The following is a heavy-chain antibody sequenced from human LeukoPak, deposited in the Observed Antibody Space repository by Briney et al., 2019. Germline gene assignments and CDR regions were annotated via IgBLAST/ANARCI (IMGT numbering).Heavy chain of an antibody. CDR1: GFTFSGYA. CDR3: AKDIYYDSSGYRGYFDY. J-gene: IGHJ4*02. D-gene: IGHD3-22*01. Sequence: HPGGSLRLSCAASGFTFSGYAMHWVRQAPGKGLEWVAVMSYDGSNKYYVDSVKGRFTVSRDNSKNTLYLQMNSLRAEDTAVYYCAKDIYYDSSGYRGYFDYWGQGTLVTVSS. CDR2: MSYDGSNK. V-gene: IGHV3-30*18.